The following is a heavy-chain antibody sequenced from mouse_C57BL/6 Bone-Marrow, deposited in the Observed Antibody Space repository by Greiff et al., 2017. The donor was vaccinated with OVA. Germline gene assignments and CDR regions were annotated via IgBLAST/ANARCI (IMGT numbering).Heavy chain of an antibody. Sequence: VHLVESGAELVRPGTSVKVSCKASGYAFTNYLIEWVKQRPGQGLEWIGVINPGSGGTNYNEKFKGKATLTADKSSSTAYMQLSSLTSEDSAVYFCARGNYGSSPYWYFDVWGTGTTVTVSS. V-gene: IGHV1-54*01. D-gene: IGHD1-1*01. CDR2: INPGSGGT. CDR3: ARGNYGSSPYWYFDV. CDR1: GYAFTNYL. J-gene: IGHJ1*03.